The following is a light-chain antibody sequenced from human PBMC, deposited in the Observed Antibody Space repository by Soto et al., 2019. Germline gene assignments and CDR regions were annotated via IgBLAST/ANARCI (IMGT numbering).Light chain of an antibody. CDR1: QSVSSSF. CDR2: GAS. V-gene: IGKV3-20*01. J-gene: IGKJ4*01. CDR3: QQYGNSIT. Sequence: MVLTQSPGTLSLSQGERATLSCRATQSVSSSFLAWYQQRPGQAPRLLIFGASNRATGIPDRFSGSGSGTDFSLTISRLEPEDCAVYYCQQYGNSITFGGGTKVDIK.